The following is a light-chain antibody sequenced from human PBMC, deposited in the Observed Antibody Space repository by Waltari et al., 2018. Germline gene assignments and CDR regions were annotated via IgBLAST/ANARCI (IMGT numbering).Light chain of an antibody. CDR2: SNN. CDR3: AAWDDSLNAWV. V-gene: IGLV1-44*01. Sequence: QSVLTQPPSASGTTGQRATISFSAFSSHIGSPTVTWYQQLPGTAPKLLIYSNNQRPSGVPDRFSGSKSGTSASLAISGLQSEDEADYYCAAWDDSLNAWVFGGGTKLTVL. J-gene: IGLJ3*02. CDR1: SSHIGSPT.